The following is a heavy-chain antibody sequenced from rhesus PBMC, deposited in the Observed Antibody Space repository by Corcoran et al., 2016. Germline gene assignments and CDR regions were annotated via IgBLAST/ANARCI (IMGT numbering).Heavy chain of an antibody. J-gene: IGHJ4*01. CDR3: ARNFFGGSWQFDY. CDR1: GGSTSSGYG. V-gene: IGHV4S7*01. CDR2: IYGSSGNT. Sequence: VQLQESGPGLVKPSETLSLPCPDSGGSTSSGYGWSGIRQPPGRGLEWIGYIYGSSGNTYYNASLKSRVTISKDTSKNQFSLKLTSVTAADTAVYYCARNFFGGSWQFDYWGQGVLVTVSS. D-gene: IGHD6-25*01.